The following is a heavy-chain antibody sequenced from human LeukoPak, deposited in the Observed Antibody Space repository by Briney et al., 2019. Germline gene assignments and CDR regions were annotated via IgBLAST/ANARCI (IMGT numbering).Heavy chain of an antibody. CDR3: ARRRYNWNAIDY. D-gene: IGHD1-20*01. V-gene: IGHV3-74*03. Sequence: GGSLRLSCAASGFTFSNYWIHWVRQAPGKGLVWVSRIDNAGSITTYADSVKGRFTISRDNAKNSLYLQMNSLRAEDTAVYYCARRRYNWNAIDYWGQGTLVTVSS. J-gene: IGHJ4*02. CDR1: GFTFSNYW. CDR2: IDNAGSIT.